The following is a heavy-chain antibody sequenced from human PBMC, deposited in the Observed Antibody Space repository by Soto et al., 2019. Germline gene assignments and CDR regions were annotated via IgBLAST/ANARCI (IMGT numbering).Heavy chain of an antibody. J-gene: IGHJ4*02. Sequence: PSETLSLTCTVSGGSVSGAGYYWTWIRQTPGKGLEWIADIHYSGNTNYNPSLNSRVIISLDTSKNQFSLNLASVTAADTAVYYCARGGTRGSSFYWGQGALVTVS. CDR1: GGSVSGAGYY. D-gene: IGHD6-13*01. V-gene: IGHV4-61*08. CDR3: ARGGTRGSSFY. CDR2: IHYSGNT.